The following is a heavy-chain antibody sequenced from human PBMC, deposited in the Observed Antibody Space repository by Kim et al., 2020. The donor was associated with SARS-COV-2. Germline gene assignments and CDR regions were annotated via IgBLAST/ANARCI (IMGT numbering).Heavy chain of an antibody. J-gene: IGHJ6*02. D-gene: IGHD6-6*01. Sequence: GRFTRSRDNSTNTLYLQMNSLRAEDTAVYYCARDMRARRAYYYYYYGMDVWGQGTTVTVSS. V-gene: IGHV3-30*01. CDR3: ARDMRARRAYYYYYYGMDV.